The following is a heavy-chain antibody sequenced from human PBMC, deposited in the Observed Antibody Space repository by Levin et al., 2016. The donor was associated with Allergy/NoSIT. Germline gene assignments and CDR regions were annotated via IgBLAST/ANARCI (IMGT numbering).Heavy chain of an antibody. D-gene: IGHD2-15*01. CDR2: VIPILDVA. V-gene: IGHV1-69*02. Sequence: SVKVSCKASGGSFSNYIFNWVRQAPGQGLEWMGRVIPILDVADYAQRFQGRVTITAGKLTSTTYMDLSSLTSDDTAMYYCVRLVETAPPAWGQGTLVTVSS. CDR1: GGSFSNYI. CDR3: VRLVETAPPA. J-gene: IGHJ5*02.